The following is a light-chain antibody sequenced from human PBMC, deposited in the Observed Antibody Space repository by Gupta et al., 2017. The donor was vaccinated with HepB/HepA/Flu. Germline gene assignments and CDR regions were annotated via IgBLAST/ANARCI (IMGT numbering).Light chain of an antibody. J-gene: IGKJ3*01. Sequence: EIVWTQSSGTLPLSPGERATLSCRASQSVSSSYLARYQQKPGQAPRLMIYGASSRATGIPDRFSGSGSATDFTLTISRLEPEDFAVYYCQQYGSSPFTFGPGTKVDIK. CDR1: QSVSSSY. V-gene: IGKV3-20*01. CDR2: GAS. CDR3: QQYGSSPFT.